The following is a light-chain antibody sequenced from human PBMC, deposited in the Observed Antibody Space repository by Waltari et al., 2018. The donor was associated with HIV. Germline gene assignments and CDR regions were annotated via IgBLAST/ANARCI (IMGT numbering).Light chain of an antibody. CDR1: TSNIETEA. J-gene: IGLJ3*02. CDR2: WNY. Sequence: QSVLTPPPSVSGTPGQTVTISCSGSTSNIETEALYWYQQLPGTAPKLIIYWNYKRPSGVSDRFSCSKSGASASLVISGLRSEDEAHYYCVSYDSRLDERLFGGGTKLTVL. V-gene: IGLV1-47*01. CDR3: VSYDSRLDERL.